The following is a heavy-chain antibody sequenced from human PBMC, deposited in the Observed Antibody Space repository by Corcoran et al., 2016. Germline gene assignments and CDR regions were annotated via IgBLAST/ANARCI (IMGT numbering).Heavy chain of an antibody. CDR1: GGTFSSYA. Sequence: QVQLVQSGAEVKKPGSSVKVSCKASGGTFSSYAISWVRQAPGQGLEWMGGIIPIFGTANYAQKFQGRVTITADEATSTAYMELSSLRSEDTAVYYWARAAHWPHLYHQRAFDIWGQGTMVTVSS. CDR2: IIPIFGTA. V-gene: IGHV1-69*01. D-gene: IGHD1-1*01. CDR3: ARAAHWPHLYHQRAFDI. J-gene: IGHJ3*02.